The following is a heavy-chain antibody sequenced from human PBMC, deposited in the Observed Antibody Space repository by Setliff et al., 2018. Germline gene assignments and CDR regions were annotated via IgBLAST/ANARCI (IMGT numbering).Heavy chain of an antibody. D-gene: IGHD3-10*01. CDR3: ARVPSYGSGSYYYYYYGMDV. CDR2: IYYSGST. Sequence: SQTLSLTCTVSGGSISSRSYYWGWIRQPPGKGLEWIGSIYYSGSTYYKPSLKSRVTISVDTSKNQFSLKLSSVTAADTAVYYCARVPSYGSGSYYYYYYGMDVWGQGTTVTVSS. CDR1: GGSISSRSYY. J-gene: IGHJ6*02. V-gene: IGHV4-39*07.